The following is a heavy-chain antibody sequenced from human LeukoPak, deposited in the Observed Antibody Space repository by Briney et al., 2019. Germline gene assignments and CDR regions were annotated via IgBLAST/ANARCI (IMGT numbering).Heavy chain of an antibody. CDR3: VKDRGDLPPYFDN. Sequence: GGSLRLSCAGFSFNVYAMHWVRQAQGKGLVWVAFIRSDGSNEKYADSVKGRFTISKDKSKNTLYLQMNSLRAEDTAVYYCVKDRGDLPPYFDNWGQGTLVTVSS. J-gene: IGHJ4*02. V-gene: IGHV3-30*02. D-gene: IGHD2-21*02. CDR1: GFSFNVYA. CDR2: IRSDGSNE.